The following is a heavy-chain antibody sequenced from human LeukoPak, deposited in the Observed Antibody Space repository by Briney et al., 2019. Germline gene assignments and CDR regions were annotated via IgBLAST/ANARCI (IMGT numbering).Heavy chain of an antibody. V-gene: IGHV4-34*01. D-gene: IGHD3-3*01. Sequence: GSLRLSCAASGFTVSSNYMNWIRQPPGKGLEWIGEINHSGSTNYNPSLKSRVTISVDTSKNQFSLKLSSVTAADTAVYYCARDSVFGVVNDYWGQGTLVTVSS. J-gene: IGHJ4*02. CDR2: INHSGST. CDR1: GFTVSSNY. CDR3: ARDSVFGVVNDY.